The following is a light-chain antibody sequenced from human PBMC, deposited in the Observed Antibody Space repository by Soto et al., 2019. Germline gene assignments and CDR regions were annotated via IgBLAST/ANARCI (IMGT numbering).Light chain of an antibody. V-gene: IGKV3-15*01. CDR3: QQYNNWPRT. CDR1: QSISGT. CDR2: GAS. Sequence: EIVMTQSPATLSVSPGGRATLSCRASQSISGTLAWYQQKPGQAPRLLIYGASTRATSFPARFSGSGSGTEFTLTINSLQSEDFAVYYCQQYNNWPRTFGQGTKVDIK. J-gene: IGKJ1*01.